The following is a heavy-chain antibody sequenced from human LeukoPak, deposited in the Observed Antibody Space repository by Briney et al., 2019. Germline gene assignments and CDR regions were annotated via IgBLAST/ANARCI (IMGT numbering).Heavy chain of an antibody. CDR3: AKPRTTGLGWAQFDY. CDR1: GFTFSSFA. CDR2: FDGNGPNT. J-gene: IGHJ4*02. Sequence: GGSLRLSCAASGFTFSSFAMTWVRQAPGKGLEWVSGFDGNGPNTYYADSVKGRWTTSRDNSRNTLYLEMNSLRPEDTAIYYCAKPRTTGLGWAQFDYWGQGSLVTVSS. V-gene: IGHV3-23*01. D-gene: IGHD2-8*02.